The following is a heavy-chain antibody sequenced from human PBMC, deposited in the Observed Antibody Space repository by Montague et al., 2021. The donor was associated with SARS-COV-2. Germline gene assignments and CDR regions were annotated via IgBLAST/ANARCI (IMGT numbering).Heavy chain of an antibody. J-gene: IGHJ6*02. CDR3: ARVSSTALRGVIKTSGYYALDV. V-gene: IGHV4-4*09. Sequence: SETLSLTCSVSGGSIRRSYWTWIRQAPEKGLEWIGYIYHSGTTKYNPALQSRVTISVDTAKNQFSLNLTSVTAADTAVYYCARVSSTALRGVIKTSGYYALDVWGHGTRSESP. D-gene: IGHD3-10*01. CDR1: GGSIRRSY. CDR2: IYHSGTT.